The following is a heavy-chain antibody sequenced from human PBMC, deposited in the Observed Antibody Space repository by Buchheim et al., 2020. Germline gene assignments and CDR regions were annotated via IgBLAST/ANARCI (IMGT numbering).Heavy chain of an antibody. D-gene: IGHD5-18*01. V-gene: IGHV3-48*03. J-gene: IGHJ5*02. CDR2: ISSSGSTI. CDR3: ARVGPIQLSPRGSPGYNWFDP. CDR1: GFTFSSYE. Sequence: EVQLVESGGGLVQPGGSLRLSCAASGFTFSSYEMNWVRQAPGKGLEWVSYISSSGSTIYYADSVKGRFTISRDNAKNSLYLQMNSLRAEDTAVYYCARVGPIQLSPRGSPGYNWFDPWGQGTL.